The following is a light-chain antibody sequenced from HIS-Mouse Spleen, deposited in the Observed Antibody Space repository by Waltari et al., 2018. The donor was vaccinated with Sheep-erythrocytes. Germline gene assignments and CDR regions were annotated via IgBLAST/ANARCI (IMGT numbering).Light chain of an antibody. V-gene: IGLV2-8*01. Sequence: QSALTQPPSASGSPGQSVTISCTGTSSDVGGSNSVPWYQQHPGKAPKLMIYEVSTRPSGVPERFSGSKSGNTASLTVSGLQAEDEADYYCSSYAGSNIVVFGGGTKLTVL. J-gene: IGLJ2*01. CDR2: EVS. CDR3: SSYAGSNIVV. CDR1: SSDVGGSNS.